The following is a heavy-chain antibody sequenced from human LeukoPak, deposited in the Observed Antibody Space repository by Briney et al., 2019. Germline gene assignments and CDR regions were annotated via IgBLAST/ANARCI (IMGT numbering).Heavy chain of an antibody. CDR1: GGSFSGYY. CDR3: AGLNTVTTAFDY. J-gene: IGHJ4*02. D-gene: IGHD4-17*01. CDR2: ISSSGSTI. V-gene: IGHV3-11*01. Sequence: LSLTCAVYGGSFSGYYWSWIRQAPGKGLEWVSYISSSGSTIYYADSVKGRFTISRDNAKNSLYLQMNSLRAEDTAVYYCAGLNTVTTAFDYWGQGTLVTVSS.